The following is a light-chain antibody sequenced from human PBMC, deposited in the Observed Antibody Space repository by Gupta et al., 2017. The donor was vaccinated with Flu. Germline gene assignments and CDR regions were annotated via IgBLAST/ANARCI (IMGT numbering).Light chain of an antibody. CDR2: DAS. V-gene: IGKV1-33*01. Sequence: DHLMTPSPSSLSASVGDRVTITCQASQDISNDLNWYQQKPGKAPKLLIYDASNLETGVPSRFSGSGSGTDLTFTISSLQPEDIATYYCQQYENMLYSLGRGTKLEIK. CDR1: QDISND. CDR3: QQYENMLYS. J-gene: IGKJ2*03.